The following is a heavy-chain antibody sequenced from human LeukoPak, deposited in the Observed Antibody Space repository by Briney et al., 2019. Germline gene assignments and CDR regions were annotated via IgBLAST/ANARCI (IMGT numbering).Heavy chain of an antibody. CDR3: ARGYDNTLGAFDI. D-gene: IGHD3-22*01. CDR2: MNPNSGNT. V-gene: IGHV1-8*01. Sequence: ASVKVSCKASGYTFTSYDINWVRQATGQGLEWMGWMNPNSGNTGYAQKFQGRVTMTRNTSISTAYMELSSLRSEYTAVYYCARGYDNTLGAFDIWGQGTMVTVSS. CDR1: GYTFTSYD. J-gene: IGHJ3*02.